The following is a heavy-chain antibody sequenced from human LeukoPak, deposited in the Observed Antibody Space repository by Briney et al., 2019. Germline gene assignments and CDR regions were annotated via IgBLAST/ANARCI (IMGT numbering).Heavy chain of an antibody. Sequence: GGSLRLSCAASGFTFSSYAMSWVRQAPGKGLEWVSAISGSGGSTYYADSVKGRFTISRDNSKNTLYLQMNSLRAEDTAVYYCAKCGIAAAGTIIYYFDYWGQGTLVTVSS. CDR2: ISGSGGST. D-gene: IGHD6-13*01. CDR1: GFTFSSYA. CDR3: AKCGIAAAGTIIYYFDY. V-gene: IGHV3-23*01. J-gene: IGHJ4*02.